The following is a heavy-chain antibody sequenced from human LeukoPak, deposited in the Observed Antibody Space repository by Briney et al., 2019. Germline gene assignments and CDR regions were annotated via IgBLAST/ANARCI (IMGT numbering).Heavy chain of an antibody. D-gene: IGHD3-10*01. Sequence: GGSLRLSCAASGFTFSNYAMSWVRQAPGKGLEWVSAVSGSGDNTHYADSVKGRFTISRDNSKNTLFLQMNSLRAEDTALYYCAKKTLFYGSGSYNDYWGQGTLVTVSS. CDR3: AKKTLFYGSGSYNDY. J-gene: IGHJ4*02. CDR1: GFTFSNYA. CDR2: VSGSGDNT. V-gene: IGHV3-23*01.